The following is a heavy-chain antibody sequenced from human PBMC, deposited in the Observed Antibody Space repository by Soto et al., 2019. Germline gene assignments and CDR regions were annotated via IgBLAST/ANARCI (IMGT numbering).Heavy chain of an antibody. CDR1: GGSMTSGGYY. Sequence: QMQLQESGPGLVKPSQTLSLTCTVSGGSMTSGGYYWTWIRQHPGKGLEWIGYMYYDGSSYYNPSLQSLVTLSVDTSKIQFSLRLSSMTAAATALYYCARERSGQGGYGLVVWGQGTTVTVSS. J-gene: IGHJ6*02. V-gene: IGHV4-31*01. CDR3: ARERSGQGGYGLVV. CDR2: MYYDGSS. D-gene: IGHD3-10*01.